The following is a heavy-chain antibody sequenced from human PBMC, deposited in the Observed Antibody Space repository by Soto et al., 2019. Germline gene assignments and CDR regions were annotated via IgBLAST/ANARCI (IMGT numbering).Heavy chain of an antibody. CDR2: MNPDSGDT. CDR1: DYTFAGYY. J-gene: IGHJ4*02. CDR3: ARESDCSAYSCHLEY. Sequence: ASVKVSCKASDYTFAGYYLHWVRQAPGQGLEWMGWMNPDSGDTHYPQKFQGRVTMTRDTSISTAYIELSGLRSDDTAVYYCARESDCSAYSCHLEYWGRGTLVTVSS. D-gene: IGHD2-15*01. V-gene: IGHV1-2*02.